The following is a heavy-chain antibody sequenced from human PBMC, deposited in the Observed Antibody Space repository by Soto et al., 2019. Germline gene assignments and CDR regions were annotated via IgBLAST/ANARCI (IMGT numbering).Heavy chain of an antibody. Sequence: PSETLSLTCTVSGGSISSYYWSWIRQPPGKGLEWIGYIYYSGSTNYNPSLKSRVTISVDTSKNQFSLKLSSVTAADTAVYYCASSSSYLSPPYYYYGMDVWGQGTTVAVSS. CDR2: IYYSGST. D-gene: IGHD6-13*01. CDR1: GGSISSYY. CDR3: ASSSSYLSPPYYYYGMDV. V-gene: IGHV4-59*01. J-gene: IGHJ6*02.